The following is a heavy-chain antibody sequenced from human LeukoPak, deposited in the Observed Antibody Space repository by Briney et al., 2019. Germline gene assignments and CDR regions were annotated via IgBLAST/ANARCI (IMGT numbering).Heavy chain of an antibody. V-gene: IGHV3-48*03. J-gene: IGHJ6*02. D-gene: IGHD2-15*01. Sequence: GGSLRLSCAASGFTFSSYEMNWVPHAPGKGLEGVSYISSSGSTIYYADAVKGRFTISRDNAKISLYLQINSLRDEDTAVYYCARYCSGGSCSAMDVWGQGTTVSVSS. CDR2: ISSSGSTI. CDR3: ARYCSGGSCSAMDV. CDR1: GFTFSSYE.